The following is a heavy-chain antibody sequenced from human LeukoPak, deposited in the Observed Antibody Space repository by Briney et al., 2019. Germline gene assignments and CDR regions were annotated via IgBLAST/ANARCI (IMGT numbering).Heavy chain of an antibody. CDR3: ARDPNLYSGTYDTY. J-gene: IGHJ4*02. Sequence: GGSLRLSCAASGFSFSTYGMHWVCQAPGKGLEWVAVISHDGSSKYYADSVKGRFTFSRDNSKNTVYLQMNSLRAEDTAVYYCARDPNLYSGTYDTYWGQGTLVTVSS. D-gene: IGHD1-26*01. CDR2: ISHDGSSK. CDR1: GFSFSTYG. V-gene: IGHV3-30*03.